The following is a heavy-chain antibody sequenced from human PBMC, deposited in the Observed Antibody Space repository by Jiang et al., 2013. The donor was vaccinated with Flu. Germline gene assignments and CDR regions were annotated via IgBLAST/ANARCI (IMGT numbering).Heavy chain of an antibody. CDR1: GFTFSSYE. D-gene: IGHD3-16*01. CDR3: MADVPERGGGEFDY. V-gene: IGHV3-48*03. CDR2: ISSSGSTI. Sequence: VQLVESGGGLVQPGGSLRLSCAASGFTFSSYEMNWVRQAPGKGLEWVSYISSSGSTIYYADSVKGRFTISRDNAKNSLYLQMNSLRAEDTAVYYCMADVPERGGGEFDYWGQGTLVTVPS. J-gene: IGHJ4*02.